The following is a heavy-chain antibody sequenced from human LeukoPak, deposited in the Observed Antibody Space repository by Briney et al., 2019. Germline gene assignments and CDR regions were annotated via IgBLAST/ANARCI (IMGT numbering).Heavy chain of an antibody. D-gene: IGHD2-21*01. V-gene: IGHV3-23*01. CDR2: IYENGGTT. CDR3: AKDFRIGYSAHFDY. Sequence: GGSLRLSCVGSGFTFRSHAMSLVRQAPEKGLEFVSGIYENGGTTYYADSVKGRFSISRDNSKNTLYLQMDSLRGEDTAVYYCAKDFRIGYSAHFDYWGQGALVTVSS. CDR1: GFTFRSHA. J-gene: IGHJ4*02.